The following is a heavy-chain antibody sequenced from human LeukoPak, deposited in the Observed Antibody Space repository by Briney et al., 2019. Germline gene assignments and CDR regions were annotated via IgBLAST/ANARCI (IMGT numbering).Heavy chain of an antibody. CDR3: ARAGTAMVTGAFDI. CDR1: GASISSTSYY. D-gene: IGHD5-18*01. V-gene: IGHV4-61*02. Sequence: SQTLSLTCTVSGASISSTSYYWSWIRQPAGKGLEWIGRIYTSGSTNYNPSLKSRVTMSVDTSKNQFSLKLSSVTAADTAVYYCARAGTAMVTGAFDIWGQGTMVTVSS. CDR2: IYTSGST. J-gene: IGHJ3*02.